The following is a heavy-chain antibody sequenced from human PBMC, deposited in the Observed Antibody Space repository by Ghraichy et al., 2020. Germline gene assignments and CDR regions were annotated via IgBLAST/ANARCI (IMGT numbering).Heavy chain of an antibody. D-gene: IGHD3-22*01. V-gene: IGHV3-7*01. Sequence: GVLNISCAVSGFIFSNSWMSWVRQTPGKGLEWVANIKGDGSEIYYVDSVKGRFTISRDNAKNSLNLQMNSLRAEDTAVYYCARLIDRAPDYWGQGTLVTVSP. CDR2: IKGDGSEI. J-gene: IGHJ4*02. CDR1: GFIFSNSW. CDR3: ARLIDRAPDY.